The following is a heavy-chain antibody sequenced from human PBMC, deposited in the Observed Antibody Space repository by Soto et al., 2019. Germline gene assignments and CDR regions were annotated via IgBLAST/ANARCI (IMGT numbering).Heavy chain of an antibody. J-gene: IGHJ6*03. CDR1: GGSISNGGYY. CDR3: ARDSHLHQRNQRWGGGYMDV. CDR2: IYFSGST. D-gene: IGHD3-16*01. V-gene: IGHV4-31*11. Sequence: QLQLEESGPGLVKPSQTLSLTCAVSGGSISNGGYYWSWIRQHPGKGLEWIGSIYFSGSTYYNPSLKSRVTLCVATPKIQFSVKLISVTAADTAVYYCARDSHLHQRNQRWGGGYMDVWGKGTTGTVCS.